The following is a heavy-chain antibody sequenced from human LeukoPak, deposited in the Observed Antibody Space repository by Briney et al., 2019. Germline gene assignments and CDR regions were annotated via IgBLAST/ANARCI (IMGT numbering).Heavy chain of an antibody. V-gene: IGHV3-7*04. CDR1: GFTFRSDW. Sequence: GGSLRFSGAGSGFTFRSDWMSWVRQAPGKGLKGVANINPDGSEKYYVDSGRGRFTISRDNAENSLYLQMNSPRAEDTALYYCARYYDGGGYSDAFDIWGQGTMVTVSS. CDR2: INPDGSEK. D-gene: IGHD3-22*01. CDR3: ARYYDGGGYSDAFDI. J-gene: IGHJ3*02.